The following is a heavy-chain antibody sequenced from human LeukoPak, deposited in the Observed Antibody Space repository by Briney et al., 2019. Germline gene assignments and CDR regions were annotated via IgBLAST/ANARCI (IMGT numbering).Heavy chain of an antibody. J-gene: IGHJ4*02. CDR1: GGSFSGYY. D-gene: IGHD3-16*02. V-gene: IGHV4-34*01. Sequence: PSETLSLTCAVYGGSFSGYYWSWIRQPPGKGLEWIGEINHSGSTNYNPSLKSRVTISVDTSKNQFSLKLSSVTAADTAVYYCARTWGSYRAYQRWGQGTLVTVSS. CDR3: ARTWGSYRAYQR. CDR2: INHSGST.